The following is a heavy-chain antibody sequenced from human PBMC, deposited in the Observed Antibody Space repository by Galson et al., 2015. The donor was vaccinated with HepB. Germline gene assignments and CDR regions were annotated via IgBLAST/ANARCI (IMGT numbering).Heavy chain of an antibody. D-gene: IGHD2-2*02. Sequence: SLRLSCAASGFTFSDYYMSWIRQAPGKGLEWVSYISSSSSYTNYADSVKGRFTISRDNAKNSLYLQMNSLRAEDTAVYYCARGPYCSSTSCYTGIWFDPCGQGTLFTVSS. CDR3: ARGPYCSSTSCYTGIWFDP. V-gene: IGHV3-11*06. CDR1: GFTFSDYY. CDR2: ISSSSSYT. J-gene: IGHJ5*02.